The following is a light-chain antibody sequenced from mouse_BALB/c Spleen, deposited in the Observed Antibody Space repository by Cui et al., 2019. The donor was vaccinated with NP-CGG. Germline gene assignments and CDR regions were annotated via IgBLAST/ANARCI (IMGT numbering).Light chain of an antibody. CDR1: TGAVTTSNY. CDR3: ALWYSNHWV. Sequence: VLPQESALTTSPGETVTLTCRSSTGAVTTSNYANWVQEKPDHLFTGLIGGTNNRAPGVPARFSGSLIGDKAALTITGAQTEDEAIYFCALWYSNHWVFGGGTKLTVL. V-gene: IGLV1*01. CDR2: GTN. J-gene: IGLJ1*01.